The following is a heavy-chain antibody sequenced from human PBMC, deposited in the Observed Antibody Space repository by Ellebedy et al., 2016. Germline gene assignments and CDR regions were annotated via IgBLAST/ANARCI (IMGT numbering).Heavy chain of an antibody. CDR2: IYYSGST. Sequence: SETLSLXXTVSGGSISSGDYYWSWIRQPPGKGLEWIGYIYYSGSTYYNPSLKSRVTISVDTSKNQFSLKLSSVTAADTAVYYCARAPVTRGVIKVYYYYYGMDVWGQGTTVTVSS. D-gene: IGHD3-10*01. J-gene: IGHJ6*02. CDR3: ARAPVTRGVIKVYYYYYGMDV. V-gene: IGHV4-30-4*01. CDR1: GGSISSGDYY.